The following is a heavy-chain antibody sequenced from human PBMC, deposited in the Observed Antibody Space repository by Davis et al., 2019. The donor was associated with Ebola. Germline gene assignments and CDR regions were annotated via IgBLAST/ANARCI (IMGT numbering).Heavy chain of an antibody. CDR3: ARDARWIQLWFIDY. V-gene: IGHV1-69*04. CDR1: SGTFSSYA. Sequence: SVKVSCKASSGTFSSYAIIWVLQAPGQWLEWMGRILPILGIANYAQKFQGRVTITADKSTSTAYMELRSLRSADTAVYYCARDARWIQLWFIDYWGQGTLVTVSS. D-gene: IGHD5-18*01. J-gene: IGHJ4*02. CDR2: ILPILGIA.